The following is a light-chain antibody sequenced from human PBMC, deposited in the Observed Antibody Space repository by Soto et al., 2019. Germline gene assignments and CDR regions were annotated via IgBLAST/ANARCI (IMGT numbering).Light chain of an antibody. J-gene: IGKJ5*01. CDR2: LGS. Sequence: DIVMTQSPLSLPVTPGEPASISCRSSQSLLHSNGYNYLDWYLQKPGQSPQLLIYLGSNRASGVPDRFSGSGSGTDFTLKISRVEAEDVGVYYCMQALQTPVTFGPGTRLEIK. CDR3: MQALQTPVT. V-gene: IGKV2-28*01. CDR1: QSLLHSNGYNY.